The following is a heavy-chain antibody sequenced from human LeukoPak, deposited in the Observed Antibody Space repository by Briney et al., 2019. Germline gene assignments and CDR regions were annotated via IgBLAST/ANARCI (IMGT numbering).Heavy chain of an antibody. J-gene: IGHJ4*02. CDR1: GGSINNYY. CDR3: ARQTAKNVDTARFDS. Sequence: SETLSLTCAISGGSINNYYWSWIRQPPGKGLEGSGYIYYSGTTNYSPSLNSRVNISLDTAKNQFSLRLSSVTAADTAVYYCARQTAKNVDTARFDSWGQGTLVTVSS. D-gene: IGHD5-18*01. CDR2: IYYSGTT. V-gene: IGHV4-59*08.